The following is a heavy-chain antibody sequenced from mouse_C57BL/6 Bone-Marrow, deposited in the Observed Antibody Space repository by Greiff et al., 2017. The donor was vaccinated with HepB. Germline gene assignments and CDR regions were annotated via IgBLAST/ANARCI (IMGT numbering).Heavy chain of an antibody. Sequence: QVQLQQSGPELVKPGASVKLSCKASGYTFTSYDINWVKQRPGQGLEWIGWIYPRDGSTKYNEKLKGKATLTVDTSSSTAYMELHSLTSEDSAVYFCARSTDGYYVRFDYWGQGTTLTVSS. J-gene: IGHJ2*01. CDR3: ARSTDGYYVRFDY. D-gene: IGHD2-3*01. V-gene: IGHV1-85*01. CDR1: GYTFTSYD. CDR2: IYPRDGST.